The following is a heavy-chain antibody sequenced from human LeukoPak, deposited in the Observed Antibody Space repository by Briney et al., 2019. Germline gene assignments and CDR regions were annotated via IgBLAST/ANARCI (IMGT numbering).Heavy chain of an antibody. CDR3: ARDSDCSGGSCYSPFDY. CDR1: GYTFTSYY. J-gene: IGHJ4*02. CDR2: INPSGGST. Sequence: ASVKISCKASGYTFTSYYMHWARQAPGQGLEWMGIINPSGGSTSYAQKFQGRVTMTRDTSTSTVYMELSSLRSEDTAVYYCARDSDCSGGSCYSPFDYWGQGTLVTVSS. D-gene: IGHD2-15*01. V-gene: IGHV1-46*01.